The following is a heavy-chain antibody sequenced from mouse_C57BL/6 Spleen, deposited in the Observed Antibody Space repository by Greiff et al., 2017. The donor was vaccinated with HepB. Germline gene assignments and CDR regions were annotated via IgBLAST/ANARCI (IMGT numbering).Heavy chain of an antibody. J-gene: IGHJ2*01. D-gene: IGHD2-1*01. V-gene: IGHV3-6*01. CDR2: ISYDGSN. CDR3: ARGSLLHFDY. Sequence: VQLQQSGPGLVKPSQSLSLTCSVTGYSITSGYYWNWIRQFPGNKLEWMGYISYDGSNNYNPSLKNRISITRDTSKNQFFLKLNSVTTEDTATYYCARGSLLHFDYWGQGTTLTVSS. CDR1: GYSITSGYY.